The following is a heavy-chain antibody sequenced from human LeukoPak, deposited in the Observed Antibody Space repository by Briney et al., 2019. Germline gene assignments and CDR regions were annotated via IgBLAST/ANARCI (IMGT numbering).Heavy chain of an antibody. CDR2: INHSGST. CDR3: ARGYSGSYLFDY. V-gene: IGHV4-34*01. D-gene: IGHD1-26*01. CDR1: GGPFSGYY. Sequence: PSETLSLTCAVYGGPFSGYYWSWIRQPPGKGLEWIGEINHSGSTNYNPPLKSRVTISVDTSKNQFSLKLSSVTAADTAVYYCARGYSGSYLFDYWGQGTLVTVSS. J-gene: IGHJ4*02.